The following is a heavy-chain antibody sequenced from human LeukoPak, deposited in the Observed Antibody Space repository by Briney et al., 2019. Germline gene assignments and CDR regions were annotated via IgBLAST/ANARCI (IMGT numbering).Heavy chain of an antibody. Sequence: GGSLRLSCAASGFTFSSYWMTWVRQAPGKGLEWVANIKQDGSDKNYVDSVKGRFTNSRDNAKNSLYLQMNSLRAEDTAVYYCARDKGTRYCSGGSCYAIDAFDTWGQGTMVTVPS. D-gene: IGHD2-15*01. J-gene: IGHJ3*02. CDR3: ARDKGTRYCSGGSCYAIDAFDT. V-gene: IGHV3-7*03. CDR1: GFTFSSYW. CDR2: IKQDGSDK.